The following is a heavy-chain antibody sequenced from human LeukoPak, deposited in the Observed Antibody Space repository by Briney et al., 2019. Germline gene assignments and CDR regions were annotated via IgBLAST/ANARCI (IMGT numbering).Heavy chain of an antibody. CDR3: ARDRGSYYVFDY. CDR1: GFTFSSYS. J-gene: IGHJ4*02. V-gene: IGHV3-21*01. Sequence: GGSLRLSCAASGFTFSSYSMNWVRQAPGKGLEWVSSISSSSSYIYYADSVKGRFTISRDNAKNSLYLQMNSLRAEDTAVYYCARDRGSYYVFDYWGQGTLVTVSS. CDR2: ISSSSSYI. D-gene: IGHD1-26*01.